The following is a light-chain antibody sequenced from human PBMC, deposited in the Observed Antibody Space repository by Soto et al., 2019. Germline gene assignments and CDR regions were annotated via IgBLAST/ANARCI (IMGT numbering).Light chain of an antibody. J-gene: IGLJ1*01. CDR2: EGS. CDR1: SSDVGNYNL. CDR3: CSYAGSSTYV. V-gene: IGLV2-23*01. Sequence: QSVLTQPASVSGSPGQSITISCTGTSSDVGNYNLVSWYQQHPGKAPKLMIYEGSKRPSGVSNRFSGSKSGNTASLTISILLAEDEADYYCCSYAGSSTYVFGTGTKATVL.